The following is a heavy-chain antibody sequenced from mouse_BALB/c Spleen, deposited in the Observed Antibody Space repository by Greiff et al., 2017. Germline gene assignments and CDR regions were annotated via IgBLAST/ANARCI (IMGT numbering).Heavy chain of an antibody. D-gene: IGHD2-10*01. Sequence: EVKVVESGGGLVQPGGSLRLSCATSGFTFSDFYMEWVRQPPGKRLEWIAASRNKANDYTTEYSASVKGRFIVSRDTSQSILYLQMNALRAEDTAIYYCARVSYYGNYFDYWGQGTTLTVSS. CDR2: SRNKANDYTT. CDR3: ARVSYYGNYFDY. V-gene: IGHV7-1*02. J-gene: IGHJ2*01. CDR1: GFTFSDFY.